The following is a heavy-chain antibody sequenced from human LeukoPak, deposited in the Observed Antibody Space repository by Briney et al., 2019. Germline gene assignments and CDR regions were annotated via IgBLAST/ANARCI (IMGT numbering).Heavy chain of an antibody. J-gene: IGHJ6*03. D-gene: IGHD3-10*01. CDR2: IAEDGKTT. CDR1: GFTFSTYG. Sequence: GGSLRLSCVASGFTFSTYGMSWVRQAPGKGLEWVAVIAEDGKTTYYADSVKGRFTISRDNSKNTLYLQMNSLRPEDTAVYYCASGSPPYYYYYMDVWGKGTTVTISS. V-gene: IGHV3-30*03. CDR3: ASGSPPYYYYYMDV.